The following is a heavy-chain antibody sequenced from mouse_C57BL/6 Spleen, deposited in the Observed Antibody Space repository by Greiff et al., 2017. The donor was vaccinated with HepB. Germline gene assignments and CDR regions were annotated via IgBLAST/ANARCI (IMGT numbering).Heavy chain of an antibody. V-gene: IGHV10-1*01. J-gene: IGHJ2*01. CDR1: GFSFNTYA. CDR3: ERDGSKASQFDY. D-gene: IGHD1-1*01. Sequence: EVLLVESGGGLVQPKGSLKLSCAASGFSFNTYAMHWVRQAPGKGLEWVARIRSKSNNYATYYADSVKDRFTITRDDSESMVYLQMSNLKTEDTAMYYCERDGSKASQFDYWGQGTTLTVSS. CDR2: IRSKSNNYAT.